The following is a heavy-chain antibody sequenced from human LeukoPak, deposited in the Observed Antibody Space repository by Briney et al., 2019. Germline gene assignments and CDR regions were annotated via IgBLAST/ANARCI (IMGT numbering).Heavy chain of an antibody. Sequence: GGSLRLSCAASGVSFSSYTMNWVRQAPGKGLEWVSSISSSSTYIYYADSVKGRFTISRDNAKNSLYLQMNSLRAEDTAVYYCAGDQTFYYGSGSSIFDPWGQGTLVTVSS. CDR1: GVSFSSYT. CDR3: AGDQTFYYGSGSSIFDP. CDR2: ISSSSTYI. J-gene: IGHJ5*02. D-gene: IGHD3-10*01. V-gene: IGHV3-21*01.